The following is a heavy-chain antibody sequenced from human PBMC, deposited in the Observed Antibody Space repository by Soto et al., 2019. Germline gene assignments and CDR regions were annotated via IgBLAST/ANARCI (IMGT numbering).Heavy chain of an antibody. V-gene: IGHV1-58*01. CDR2: IVVGSGNT. J-gene: IGHJ5*02. Sequence: SVKVSCKASGFTFTSSAVQWVRQARGQRLEWIGWIVVGSGNTNYAQKFQERVTITRDMSTSTAYMELSSLRSEDTAVYYCARAAVQYYDILTGYSFDPWSQGNLVTVSS. CDR1: GFTFTSSA. D-gene: IGHD3-9*01. CDR3: ARAAVQYYDILTGYSFDP.